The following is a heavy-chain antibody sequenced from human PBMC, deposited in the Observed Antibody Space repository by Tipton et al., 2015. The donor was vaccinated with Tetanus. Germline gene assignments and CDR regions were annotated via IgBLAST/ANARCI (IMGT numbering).Heavy chain of an antibody. J-gene: IGHJ3*02. V-gene: IGHV4-59*01. D-gene: IGHD6-19*01. Sequence: TLSLTCSVSGGSISSYYWTWIRQPPGRGLEWIGFVHHSGRTNYSPSLRSRVSLSVDTSKNQFSLNLSSVTAADTAVYYCARIGWLQQNKPAFDIWGQGTVVTVSS. CDR3: ARIGWLQQNKPAFDI. CDR2: VHHSGRT. CDR1: GGSISSYY.